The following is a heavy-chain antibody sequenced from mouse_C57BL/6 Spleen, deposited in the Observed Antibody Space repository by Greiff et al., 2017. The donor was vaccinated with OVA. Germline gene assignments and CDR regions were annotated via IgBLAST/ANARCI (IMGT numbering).Heavy chain of an antibody. Sequence: QVQLQQPGAELVKPGASVKMSCKASGYTFTSYWITWVKQRPGQGLEWIGDIYPGSGSTNYNEKFKSKATLTVDTSSSTAYMQLSSLTSEDSAVYYCASYGSSRFYAMDYWGQGTSVTVSS. D-gene: IGHD1-1*01. CDR2: IYPGSGST. V-gene: IGHV1-55*01. J-gene: IGHJ4*01. CDR3: ASYGSSRFYAMDY. CDR1: GYTFTSYW.